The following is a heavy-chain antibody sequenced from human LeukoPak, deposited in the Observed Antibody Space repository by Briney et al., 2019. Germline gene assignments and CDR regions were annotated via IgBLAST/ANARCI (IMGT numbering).Heavy chain of an antibody. V-gene: IGHV3-7*01. CDR1: GFSFSTYW. CDR3: ARPRDDSSLNRPLY. Sequence: PGGSLRLSCTAPGFSFSTYWMSWVRQAPGKGLEWVANIKQDGSEKYYVDSVKGRSTISRDGAKNSLYLQMNSLRAEDTAVYYCARPRDDSSLNRPLYWGQGALVTVSS. J-gene: IGHJ4*02. D-gene: IGHD3-22*01. CDR2: IKQDGSEK.